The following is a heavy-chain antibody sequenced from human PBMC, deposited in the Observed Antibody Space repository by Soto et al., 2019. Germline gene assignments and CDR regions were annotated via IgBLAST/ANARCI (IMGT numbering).Heavy chain of an antibody. D-gene: IGHD5-12*01. CDR1: GYSFTSYW. CDR3: ASLVATIDSYYYYGMDV. J-gene: IGHJ6*02. V-gene: IGHV5-10-1*01. CDR2: IDPSASYT. Sequence: GESLKISCMGSGYSFTSYWISWVRQMPGKGLEWMGRIDPSASYTNYSPSFQGHVTISADKSISTAYLQWSSLKASDTAMYYCASLVATIDSYYYYGMDVWGQGTTVTVSS.